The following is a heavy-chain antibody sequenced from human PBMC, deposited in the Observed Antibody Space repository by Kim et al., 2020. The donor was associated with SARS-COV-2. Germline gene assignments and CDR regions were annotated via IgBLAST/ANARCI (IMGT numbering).Heavy chain of an antibody. V-gene: IGHV7-4-1*02. J-gene: IGHJ4*02. D-gene: IGHD6-19*01. CDR3: ARDGRIAVAGTFDY. Sequence: AQGFTGRFVFSLDTAVSTAYLQISSLKAEDTAVYYCARDGRIAVAGTFDYWGQGTLVTVSS.